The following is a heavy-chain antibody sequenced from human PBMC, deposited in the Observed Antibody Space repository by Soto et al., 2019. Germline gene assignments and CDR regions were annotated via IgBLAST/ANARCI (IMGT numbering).Heavy chain of an antibody. V-gene: IGHV4-59*01. Sequence: SETLSLTCTVSGDPINNYYWSWIRQPPGKGLEWIGYIYYSGSTNYNPSLKSRVTISVDTSKNQFSLKLSSVTAADTAVYYCARCEFEDSSAWSHYGMDVWGQGTTVTVSS. CDR1: GDPINNYY. J-gene: IGHJ6*02. CDR3: ARCEFEDSSAWSHYGMDV. CDR2: IYYSGST. D-gene: IGHD6-19*01.